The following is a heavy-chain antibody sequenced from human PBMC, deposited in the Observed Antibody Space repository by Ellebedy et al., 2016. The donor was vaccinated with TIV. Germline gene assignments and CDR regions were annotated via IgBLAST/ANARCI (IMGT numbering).Heavy chain of an antibody. CDR1: GFTFNIYA. CDR3: ARSRPDFWSGYYADS. D-gene: IGHD3-3*01. Sequence: GESLKISCAASGFTFNIYAMSWVRQAPGKGLEWVSLVDTGDNTYYADSVKGRFTISRDNSKNTLYLQMNSLRPEDTGVYYCARSRPDFWSGYYADSWGQGTLVTVSS. V-gene: IGHV3-23*01. J-gene: IGHJ4*02. CDR2: VDTGDNT.